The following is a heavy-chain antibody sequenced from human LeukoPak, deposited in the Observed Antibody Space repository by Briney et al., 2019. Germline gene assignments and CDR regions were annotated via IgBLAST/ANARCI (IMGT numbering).Heavy chain of an antibody. J-gene: IGHJ4*02. CDR3: AKDIMWGRWGLYRPGYYFDY. CDR2: ISGSGGDT. V-gene: IGHV3-23*01. CDR1: GFTFSSYA. Sequence: GGSLRLSCAASGFTFSSYAMSWVRQAPGKGLEWVSGISGSGGDTYYADSVKGRFTISRDNSKNTLYLQMNSLRAEDTAVYYCAKDIMWGRWGLYRPGYYFDYWGQGILVIVSS. D-gene: IGHD2-2*02.